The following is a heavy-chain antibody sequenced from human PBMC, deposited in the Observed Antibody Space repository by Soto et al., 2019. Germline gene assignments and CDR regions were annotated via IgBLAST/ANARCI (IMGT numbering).Heavy chain of an antibody. Sequence: SETLSLTCTVSGGSISSYYWSWIRQPPGKGLEWIGYIYYSGSTNYNPSLKSRVTISVDTSKNQFSLKLSSVTAADTAVYYCARDGLKVWGSYRYYYYGMDVWGQGTTVTVSS. J-gene: IGHJ6*02. V-gene: IGHV4-59*01. D-gene: IGHD3-16*02. CDR1: GGSISSYY. CDR3: ARDGLKVWGSYRYYYYGMDV. CDR2: IYYSGST.